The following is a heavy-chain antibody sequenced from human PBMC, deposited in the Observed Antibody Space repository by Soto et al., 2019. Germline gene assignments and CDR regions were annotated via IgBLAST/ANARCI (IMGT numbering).Heavy chain of an antibody. J-gene: IGHJ4*02. CDR1: GYTFTSYY. V-gene: IGHV1-46*01. CDR2: INPSGGST. D-gene: IGHD3-3*01. CDR3: AEDSLGRSGYSRD. Sequence: QVQLVQSGAEVKKPGASVKVSCKASGYTFTSYYMHWVRQAPGQGLEWMGIINPSGGSTSYAQKFQGRVTMTRDTSTSTVYMELSSLRSEATAVDYCAEDSLGRSGYSRDWGQGTLVTVSS.